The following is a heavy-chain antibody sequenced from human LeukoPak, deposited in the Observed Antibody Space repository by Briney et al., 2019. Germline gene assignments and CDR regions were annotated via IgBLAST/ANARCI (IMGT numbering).Heavy chain of an antibody. J-gene: IGHJ3*02. V-gene: IGHV3-53*01. Sequence: GGSLRLSCAASGFTVSSNYMSWVRQAPGKGLEWVSAISGSGGSTYYADSVKGRFTISRDNAKNSLYLQMNSLRAEDTAVYYCARPQTYNWNEHDAFDIWGQGTMVTVSS. D-gene: IGHD1-20*01. CDR1: GFTVSSNY. CDR2: ISGSGGST. CDR3: ARPQTYNWNEHDAFDI.